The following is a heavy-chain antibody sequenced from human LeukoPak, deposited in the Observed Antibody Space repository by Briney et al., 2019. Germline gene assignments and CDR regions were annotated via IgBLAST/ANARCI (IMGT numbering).Heavy chain of an antibody. D-gene: IGHD3-22*01. J-gene: IGHJ4*02. CDR3: ARSPSGYRFDS. CDR1: GGSISNYY. V-gene: IGHV4-59*01. Sequence: SETLSLTCTLSGGSISNYYWSWIRQPPGKGLEWIGYISNSGSTNYHPSLKSRVTISSDTSKTQFTLKLTSVTAADTAVYYCARSPSGYRFDSWGQGTLVTVSS. CDR2: ISNSGST.